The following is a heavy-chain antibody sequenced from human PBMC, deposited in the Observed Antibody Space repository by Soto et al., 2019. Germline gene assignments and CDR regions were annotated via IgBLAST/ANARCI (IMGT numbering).Heavy chain of an antibody. Sequence: EVQLVESGGGLVQPGGSLKLSCAASGFIFSGSAMHWVRQASGKGLEWVGRIRSKANTYATTYGASVKGRFTISRDDSKNTAYLQMDSLKTEDTAVYYCTRPGDGSSGYIFDYWGQGTLVTVSS. D-gene: IGHD3-22*01. CDR3: TRPGDGSSGYIFDY. CDR1: GFIFSGSA. V-gene: IGHV3-73*01. J-gene: IGHJ4*02. CDR2: IRSKANTYAT.